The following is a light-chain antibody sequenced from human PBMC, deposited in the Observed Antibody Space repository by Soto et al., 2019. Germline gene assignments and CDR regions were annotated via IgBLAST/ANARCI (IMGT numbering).Light chain of an antibody. Sequence: EIVMTQSPATLSVSPGDRSTLSRRASQSVSSNLAWYQQRPGQAPRLLIYGASTRATGIPARFSGSGSGTEFNLTISSLQSEDFAVYFCQQYDDWLRLTFGGGTKVDI. CDR1: QSVSSN. J-gene: IGKJ4*01. V-gene: IGKV3-15*01. CDR2: GAS. CDR3: QQYDDWLRLT.